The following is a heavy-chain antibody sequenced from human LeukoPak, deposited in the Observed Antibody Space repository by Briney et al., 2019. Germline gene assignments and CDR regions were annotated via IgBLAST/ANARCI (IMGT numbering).Heavy chain of an antibody. V-gene: IGHV4-39*07. D-gene: IGHD3-10*02. CDR2: IYYSGST. J-gene: IGHJ4*02. CDR3: AKDLHGDYVRWGDY. Sequence: SETLSLTCTVSGGSISSSSYYWGWIRQPPGKGLEWIGSIYYSGSTYYNPSLKSRVTISVDTSKNQFSLKLSSVTAADTAVYYCAKDLHGDYVRWGDYWGQGTLVTVSS. CDR1: GGSISSSSYY.